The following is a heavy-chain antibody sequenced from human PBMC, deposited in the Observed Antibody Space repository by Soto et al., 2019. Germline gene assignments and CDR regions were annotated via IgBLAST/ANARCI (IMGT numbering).Heavy chain of an antibody. CDR2: IYYSGST. CDR3: ARSSSSWTNWFDP. V-gene: IGHV4-39*01. D-gene: IGHD6-13*01. CDR1: GGSISSSSYY. Sequence: SETLSLTGALCGGSISSSSYYLGWIRHPPGKGLEWIGSIYYSGSTYYNPSLKSRVTISVDTSKNQFSLKLSSVTAEDTAVYYCARSSSSWTNWFDPCGQGNLVTVS. J-gene: IGHJ5*02.